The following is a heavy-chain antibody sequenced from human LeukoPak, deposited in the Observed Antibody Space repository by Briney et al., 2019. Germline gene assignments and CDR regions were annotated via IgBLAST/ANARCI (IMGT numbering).Heavy chain of an antibody. J-gene: IGHJ6*03. CDR3: ARTTEGGYTYDYFYYYSMDV. Sequence: SETLSLTCTVSGLSISSYYWSWLRQPPGKGLEWLGYIYYSGSTNYNPSLKSRVTISVDTSKNQFSLKLCSVTAADTAVYYCARTTEGGYTYDYFYYYSMDVWGKGTTVTISS. CDR1: GLSISSYY. D-gene: IGHD5-18*01. CDR2: IYYSGST. V-gene: IGHV4-59*01.